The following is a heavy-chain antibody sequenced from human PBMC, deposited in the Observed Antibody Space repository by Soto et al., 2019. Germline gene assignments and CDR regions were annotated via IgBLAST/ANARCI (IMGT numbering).Heavy chain of an antibody. J-gene: IGHJ5*02. Sequence: GASVKVSCKASGYTFTNYAMHWVRQAPGKRPEWMGWINAGNGNTKYSQKFQGRVTITRDTSASTAYMAVSSLRSEDTAVYYCARRPLRNWLDPWGQGTLVTVSS. CDR2: INAGNGNT. CDR3: ARRPLRNWLDP. V-gene: IGHV1-3*01. CDR1: GYTFTNYA. D-gene: IGHD6-6*01.